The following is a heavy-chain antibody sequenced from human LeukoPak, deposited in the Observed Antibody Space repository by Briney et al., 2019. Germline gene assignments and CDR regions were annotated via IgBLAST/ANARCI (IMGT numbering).Heavy chain of an antibody. D-gene: IGHD4-11*01. V-gene: IGHV3-23*01. CDR2: ISGSGGST. J-gene: IGHJ6*03. CDR3: AKRFWSERLNTVTNYYYYMDV. CDR1: GFTFSSYA. Sequence: GGSLRLSCAASGFTFSSYAMSWGRQAPGKGLEWVSAISGSGGSTYYADSVKGRFTISRDNSKNTLYLQMNSLRAEDTAVYYCAKRFWSERLNTVTNYYYYMDVWGKGTTVTVSS.